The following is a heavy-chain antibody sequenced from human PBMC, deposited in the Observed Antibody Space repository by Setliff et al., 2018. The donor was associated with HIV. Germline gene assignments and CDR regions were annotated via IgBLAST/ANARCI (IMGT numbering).Heavy chain of an antibody. D-gene: IGHD2-2*01. Sequence: PGGSLRLSCTASGFAFESYAMHWVRQAPGKGLEWVSGISWSSGNIVYADSVKGRFTISRDNAKNSLYLQMNSLRAEDTAVYYCARDQEHIIVVSATGNMPGYLHYYYMDVWGKGSTVTVSS. CDR3: ARDQEHIIVVSATGNMPGYLHYYYMDV. J-gene: IGHJ6*03. V-gene: IGHV3-9*01. CDR2: ISWSSGNI. CDR1: GFAFESYA.